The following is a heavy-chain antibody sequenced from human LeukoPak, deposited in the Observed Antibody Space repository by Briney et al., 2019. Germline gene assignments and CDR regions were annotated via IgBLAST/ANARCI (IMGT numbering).Heavy chain of an antibody. CDR1: GFTFSSYE. CDR2: ISSSGSTI. J-gene: IGHJ4*02. CDR3: ARDLSIAARPGYFDY. D-gene: IGHD6-6*01. Sequence: GGSLRLSCAASGFTFSSYEMNWVRQAPGKGLEWVSYISSSGSTIYYADSVKGRFTISRDNAKNSLYLQMNSLRAEDTAVYYCARDLSIAARPGYFDYWGQGTLVTVSS. V-gene: IGHV3-48*03.